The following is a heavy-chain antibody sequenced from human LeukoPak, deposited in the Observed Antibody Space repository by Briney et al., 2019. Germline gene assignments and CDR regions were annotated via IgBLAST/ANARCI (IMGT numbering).Heavy chain of an antibody. J-gene: IGHJ3*02. D-gene: IGHD2-15*01. CDR1: GGSISSGDYY. CDR2: IYYSGST. CDR3: ASYTPNDAFDI. Sequence: PSETLSLTCTVSGGSISSGDYYRSWIRQPPGKGLEWIGYIYYSGSTYYNPSLKSRVTISVDTSKNQFSLKLSSVTAADTAVYYCASYTPNDAFDIWGQGTMVTVSS. V-gene: IGHV4-30-4*01.